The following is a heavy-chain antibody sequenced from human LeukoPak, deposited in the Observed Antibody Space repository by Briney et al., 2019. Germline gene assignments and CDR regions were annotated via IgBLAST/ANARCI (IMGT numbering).Heavy chain of an antibody. D-gene: IGHD3-16*02. Sequence: GRSLRLSCAASGFTFSSYGMHWVRQAPGKGLEWVALIWYDGGNECHADSVKGRFTISRDNSKNTLYLQMNSLRAEDTAVYYCARARTFGGVIVIPYYFDYWGQGTLVTVSS. CDR3: ARARTFGGVIVIPYYFDY. J-gene: IGHJ4*02. CDR1: GFTFSSYG. CDR2: IWYDGGNE. V-gene: IGHV3-33*01.